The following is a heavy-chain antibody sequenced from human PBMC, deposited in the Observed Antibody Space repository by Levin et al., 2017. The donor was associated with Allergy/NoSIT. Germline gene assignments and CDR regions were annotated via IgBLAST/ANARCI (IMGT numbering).Heavy chain of an antibody. CDR1: GFTFSSYA. J-gene: IGHJ4*02. V-gene: IGHV3-23*01. CDR3: AKPSLRWLQFYCFDY. Sequence: GESLKISCAASGFTFSSYAMSWVRQAPGKGLEWVSAISGSGGSTYYADSVKGRFTISRDNSKNTLYLQMNSLRAEDTAVYYCAKPSLRWLQFYCFDYWGQGTLVTVSS. CDR2: ISGSGGST. D-gene: IGHD5-24*01.